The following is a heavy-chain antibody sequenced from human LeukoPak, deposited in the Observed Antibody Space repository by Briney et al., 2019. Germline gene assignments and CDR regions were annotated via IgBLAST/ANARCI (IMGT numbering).Heavy chain of an antibody. CDR1: GFTFSSYA. Sequence: GGSLRLSCAASGFTFSSYAMSWVRPAQGKGLEWVSVIYSGGSTYYADSVKGRFTISRDNSKNTLYLQMNSLRAEDTAVYYCARDWGARNAFDIWGQGTMVTVSS. CDR3: ARDWGARNAFDI. V-gene: IGHV3-53*01. CDR2: IYSGGST. D-gene: IGHD3-16*01. J-gene: IGHJ3*02.